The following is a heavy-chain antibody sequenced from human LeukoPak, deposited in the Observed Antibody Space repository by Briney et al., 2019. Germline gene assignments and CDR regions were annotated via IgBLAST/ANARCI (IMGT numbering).Heavy chain of an antibody. CDR2: IYDTGST. J-gene: IGHJ6*02. CDR1: GGSLSGTGYY. D-gene: IGHD2/OR15-2a*01. CDR3: ARLGNMALVRLPLPNLYYGVDV. Sequence: PSETLSLTCSVSGGSLSGTGYYWGWIRQPPGKGLEWIANIYDTGSTYYNPSLKTRVTISLDAAKNQVSLNLKSVTAADTAVYYCARLGNMALVRLPLPNLYYGVDVWGPGTTVTVSS. V-gene: IGHV4-39*07.